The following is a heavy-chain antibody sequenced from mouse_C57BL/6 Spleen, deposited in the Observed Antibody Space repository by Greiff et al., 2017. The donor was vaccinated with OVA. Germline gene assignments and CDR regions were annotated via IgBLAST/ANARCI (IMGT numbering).Heavy chain of an antibody. Sequence: QVQLQQPGAELVKPGASVKMSCKASGYTFTNYWITWVKQRPGKGLEWIGDIYPGSGSTNYNEKFKSKATLTVDTSSSTAYMQLSSLTSEDSAVYYCARPSDYGNYEGYFDYWGQGTTLTVSS. J-gene: IGHJ2*01. D-gene: IGHD2-1*01. CDR1: GYTFTNYW. CDR2: IYPGSGST. V-gene: IGHV1-55*01. CDR3: ARPSDYGNYEGYFDY.